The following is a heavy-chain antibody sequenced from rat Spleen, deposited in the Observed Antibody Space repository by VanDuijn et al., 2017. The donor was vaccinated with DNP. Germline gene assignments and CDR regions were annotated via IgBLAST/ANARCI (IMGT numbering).Heavy chain of an antibody. CDR3: ARGSGTYYWYFDF. CDR1: GFTFSNYG. J-gene: IGHJ1*01. V-gene: IGHV5S13*01. Sequence: EVQLVESGGGLVQPGRSLKLSCAASGFTFSNYGMAWVRQAPTKGLEWVASISTGGSTYYPDSVKGRFIISRDNARNTLYLQMNSLRSEDTATYFCARGSGTYYWYFDFWGPGTMVTVSS. CDR2: ISTGGST. D-gene: IGHD5-1*01.